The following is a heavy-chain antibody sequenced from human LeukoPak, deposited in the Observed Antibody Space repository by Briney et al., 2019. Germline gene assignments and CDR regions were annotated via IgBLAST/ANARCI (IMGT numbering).Heavy chain of an antibody. CDR2: IAGYNGNT. CDR3: ARGPRSNEY. J-gene: IGHJ4*02. Sequence: ASVKVSCKTSGYTFTTYGIAWGRQAPGQGLEWMGWIAGYNGNTNYAQRFQGRVTMTTDTSTSTAYLELRSLRSDDTAIYYCARGPRSNEYWGQGTLVTVSS. V-gene: IGHV1-18*01. CDR1: GYTFTTYG.